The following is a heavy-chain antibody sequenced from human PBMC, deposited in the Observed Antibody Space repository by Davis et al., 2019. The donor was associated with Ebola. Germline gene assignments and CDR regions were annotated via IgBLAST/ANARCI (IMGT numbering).Heavy chain of an antibody. J-gene: IGHJ6*02. D-gene: IGHD3-10*01. CDR3: ARGRGSFRRKNYYYGMDV. V-gene: IGHV1-8*02. CDR2: MNPNSGNT. Sequence: AASVKVSCKASGYTFTSYYMHWVRQATGQGLEWMGWMNPNSGNTGYAQKFQGRVTMTRNTSISTAYMELSSLRSEDTAVYYCARGRGSFRRKNYYYGMDVWGQGTTVTVSS. CDR1: GYTFTSYY.